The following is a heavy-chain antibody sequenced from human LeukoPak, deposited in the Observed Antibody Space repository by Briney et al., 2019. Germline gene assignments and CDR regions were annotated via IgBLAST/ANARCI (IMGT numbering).Heavy chain of an antibody. CDR2: IRYDGSDK. Sequence: GGSLRLSCAASGYTLRGYGMHWVRQAPGKGLEWVAFIRYDGSDKSYADSVKGRFTISRDNSENTLYLQINSLRVEDTAVYYCAKDTPTTGYHLDSWGQGTLVTVSS. J-gene: IGHJ4*02. CDR1: GYTLRGYG. CDR3: AKDTPTTGYHLDS. D-gene: IGHD1-1*01. V-gene: IGHV3-30*02.